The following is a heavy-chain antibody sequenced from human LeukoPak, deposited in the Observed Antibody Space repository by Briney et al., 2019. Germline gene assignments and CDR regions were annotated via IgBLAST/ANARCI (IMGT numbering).Heavy chain of an antibody. CDR1: GDSVTSDNFY. CDR2: INHSGST. CDR3: ARGYSNYVY. V-gene: IGHV4-39*07. Sequence: SSETLSLTCNVSGDSVTSDNFYWSWIRQPPGKGLEWIGEINHSGSTNYNPSLKSRVTISVDTSKNQFSLKLSSVTAADTAVYYCARGYSNYVYWGQGTLVTVSS. J-gene: IGHJ4*02. D-gene: IGHD4-11*01.